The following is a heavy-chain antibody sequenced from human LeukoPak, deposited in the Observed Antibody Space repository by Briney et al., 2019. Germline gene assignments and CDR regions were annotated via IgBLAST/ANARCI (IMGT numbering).Heavy chain of an antibody. Sequence: SETLSLTCSVSGASMTAAYWAWIRQPPGKGLEWIGYIYYSGNTNYNPSLKSRVTISVDTPKNQFSLKLNSVTAADTAVYYCANGVRGVIIDYWGQGTLVTVS. CDR1: GASMTAAY. J-gene: IGHJ4*02. CDR2: IYYSGNT. CDR3: ANGVRGVIIDY. D-gene: IGHD3-10*01. V-gene: IGHV4-59*01.